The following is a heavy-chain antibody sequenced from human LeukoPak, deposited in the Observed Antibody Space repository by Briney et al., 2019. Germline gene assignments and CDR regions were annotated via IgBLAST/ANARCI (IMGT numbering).Heavy chain of an antibody. D-gene: IGHD3-10*01. V-gene: IGHV4-34*01. J-gene: IGHJ6*02. CDR2: INHSGIT. CDR3: ARGIAEGSGELNGHYYGMDV. CDR1: GGSFTGYY. Sequence: PSETLSLTCAVYGGSFTGYYWSWLRQSPEKGLEWIGEINHSGITNYNPSPKSRVTISIDASKNQFSLKLTSVTAADTAVYYCARGIAEGSGELNGHYYGMDVWGQGTTVTVSS.